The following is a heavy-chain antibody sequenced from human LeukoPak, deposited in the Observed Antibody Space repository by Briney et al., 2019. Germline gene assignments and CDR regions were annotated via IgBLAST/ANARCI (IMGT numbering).Heavy chain of an antibody. CDR2: IYSGGTT. CDR1: GFTVTSNY. CDR3: ASKLTSGY. Sequence: GGSLRLSCVVSGFTVTSNYMSWVRQAPGKGLEWVSVIYSGGTTNYADSVKGRFTVHRGNSKNTLYLQMNSLRAEDTAVYYCASKLTSGYWGQGTLVTVSS. D-gene: IGHD4-17*01. V-gene: IGHV3-66*01. J-gene: IGHJ4*02.